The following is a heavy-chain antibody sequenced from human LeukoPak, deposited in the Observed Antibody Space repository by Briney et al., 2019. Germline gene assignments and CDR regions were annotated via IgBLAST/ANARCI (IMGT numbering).Heavy chain of an antibody. Sequence: PGGSLRLSCAASGFTFSSYAMHWVRQAPGKGLEWVAVISYDGSNKYYADSVKGRFTISRDNSKNTLYLQMNSLRAEDTAVYYCARDIGHGDYVPGFDYWGQGTLVTVSS. CDR1: GFTFSSYA. CDR3: ARDIGHGDYVPGFDY. CDR2: ISYDGSNK. J-gene: IGHJ4*02. V-gene: IGHV3-30-3*01. D-gene: IGHD4-17*01.